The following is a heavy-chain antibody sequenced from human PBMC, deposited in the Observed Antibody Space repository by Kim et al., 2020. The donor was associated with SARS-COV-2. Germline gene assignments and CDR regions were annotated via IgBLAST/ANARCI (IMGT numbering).Heavy chain of an antibody. V-gene: IGHV1-8*01. CDR2: MNPNSGNT. D-gene: IGHD3-10*01. Sequence: ASVKVSCKASGYTFTSYDINWVRQATGQGLEWMGWMNPNSGNTGYAQRFQGRVTMTRNTSISTAYMELSSLRSEDTAVYYCARALLITRVRGGSRTTDDYDGGMDVWGQGTTVTVSS. J-gene: IGHJ6*02. CDR3: ARALLITRVRGGSRTTDDYDGGMDV. CDR1: GYTFTSYD.